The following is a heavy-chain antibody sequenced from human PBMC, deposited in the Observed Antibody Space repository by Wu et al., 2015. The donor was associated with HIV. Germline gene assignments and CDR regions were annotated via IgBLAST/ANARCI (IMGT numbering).Heavy chain of an antibody. CDR1: GATFSNYA. CDR2: LIPMYGAA. D-gene: IGHD5-18*01. CDR3: AGGGGRTAMDPFDF. V-gene: IGHV1-69*13. J-gene: IGHJ4*02. Sequence: QVHLLQSGAEVKKSGSSVRVSCKASGATFSNYALSWVRQAPGQGLEWMGRLIPMYGAADYAQKFRGRVTITADVSTNTAYMVVNSLTSDDTAVYYCAGGGGRTAMDPFDFWGQGTLVTASS.